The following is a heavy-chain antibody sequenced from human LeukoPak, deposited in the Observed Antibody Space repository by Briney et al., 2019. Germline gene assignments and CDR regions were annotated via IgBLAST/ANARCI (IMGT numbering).Heavy chain of an antibody. CDR2: INHSGST. D-gene: IGHD2-15*01. CDR3: ARGRGAYCSGGSCYGTNWFDP. J-gene: IGHJ5*02. CDR1: GGSFSGYY. V-gene: IGHV4-34*01. Sequence: PSETLSLTCAVYGGSFSGYYWSWIRQPPGKGLEWIGEINHSGSTNYNPSLKSRVTISVDTSKNQFSLKLSSATAADTAVYYCARGRGAYCSGGSCYGTNWFDPWGQGTLVTVSS.